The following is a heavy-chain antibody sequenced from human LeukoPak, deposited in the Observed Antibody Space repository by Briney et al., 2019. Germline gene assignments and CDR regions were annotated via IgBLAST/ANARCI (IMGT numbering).Heavy chain of an antibody. Sequence: ASVKVSCKASGYTFTDYYIHWVRQAPGQGLEWMGWISAYNGNTNYAQKLQGRVTMTTDTSTSTAYMELRSLRSDDTAVYYCARLTMVRGAKSPRYYFDYWGQGTLVTVSS. CDR1: GYTFTDYY. V-gene: IGHV1-18*04. D-gene: IGHD3-10*01. CDR2: ISAYNGNT. CDR3: ARLTMVRGAKSPRYYFDY. J-gene: IGHJ4*02.